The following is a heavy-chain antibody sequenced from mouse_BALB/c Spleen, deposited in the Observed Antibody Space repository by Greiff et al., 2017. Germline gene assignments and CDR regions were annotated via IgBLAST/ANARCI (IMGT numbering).Heavy chain of an antibody. CDR2: IYPGSGST. J-gene: IGHJ3*01. V-gene: IGHV1-55*01. Sequence: QVQLQQPGAELVKPGTSVKLSCKASGYTFTSYWVNWVKLRPGQGLEWSGDIYPGSGSTNYNEKFKSKATLTVDTSSSTAYMQLSSLASEDSALYYSASGGCLDWGPGTLVTVSA. D-gene: IGHD6-1*01. CDR1: GYTFTSYW. CDR3: ASGGCLD.